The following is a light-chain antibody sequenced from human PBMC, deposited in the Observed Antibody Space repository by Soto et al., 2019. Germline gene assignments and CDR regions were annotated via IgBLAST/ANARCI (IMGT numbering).Light chain of an antibody. J-gene: IGKJ1*01. CDR2: GAS. Sequence: TQSPSTLSASVGDRVTITCRASQSVSSSYLAWYQQKPGQAPRPLIYGASSRATGIPDRFSGSGSGTDFTLTISRLEPEDFAVYYCQQCGSSPGTFGQGTKVDIK. V-gene: IGKV3-20*01. CDR1: QSVSSSY. CDR3: QQCGSSPGT.